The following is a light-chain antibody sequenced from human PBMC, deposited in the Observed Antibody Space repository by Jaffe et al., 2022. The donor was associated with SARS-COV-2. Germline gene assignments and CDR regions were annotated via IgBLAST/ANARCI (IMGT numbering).Light chain of an antibody. J-gene: IGLJ2*01. V-gene: IGLV2-8*01. CDR3: SSCAGTNNV. CDR2: EVD. CDR1: SSDVGGYNY. Sequence: QSALTQPPSASGSPGQSVTISCSGTSSDVGGYNYVSWYQQHPGKAPKLVIYEVDKRPSGVPDRFSGSKSGNTAFLTVSGLQAEDEAHYYCSSCAGTNNVFGGGTKLTVL.